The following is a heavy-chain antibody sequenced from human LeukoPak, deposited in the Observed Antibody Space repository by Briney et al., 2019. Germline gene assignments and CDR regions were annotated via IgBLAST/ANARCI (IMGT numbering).Heavy chain of an antibody. CDR1: GFTFSSYA. Sequence: GGSLRLSCAASGFTFSSYAMHWVRQAPGKGLEYVSAISSNGGSTYYANSVKGRFTISRDNSKNTLYLQMGSLRAEDMAVHYCARDGSSGSYTYWGQGTLVTVSS. CDR3: ARDGSSGSYTY. V-gene: IGHV3-64*01. D-gene: IGHD1-26*01. J-gene: IGHJ4*02. CDR2: ISSNGGST.